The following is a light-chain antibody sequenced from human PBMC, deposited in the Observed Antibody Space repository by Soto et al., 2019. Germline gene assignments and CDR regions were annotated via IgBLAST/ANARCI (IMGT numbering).Light chain of an antibody. Sequence: IVLTQSPASLSSSPGERGTLSCRASQSVSSSYLAWYQQKPGQAPRLLIYGASSRATGIPDKFSGSGSGTDFTLTISRLEPEDFGVHYCQQYGSTPWTFGQATKVDIK. J-gene: IGKJ1*01. CDR3: QQYGSTPWT. CDR1: QSVSSSY. CDR2: GAS. V-gene: IGKV3-20*01.